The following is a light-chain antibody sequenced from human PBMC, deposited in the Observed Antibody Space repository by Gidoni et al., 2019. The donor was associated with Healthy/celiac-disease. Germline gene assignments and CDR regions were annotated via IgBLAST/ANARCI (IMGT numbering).Light chain of an antibody. CDR2: RNN. CDR1: SSNIGSNY. CDR3: AACDDSLSAA. J-gene: IGLJ3*02. Sequence: PGQRVTISCSGSSSNIGSNYVYWYQQLPGTAPKLLIYRNNQRPSGVPDRFSGSKSGTSASLAISGLRSDDEADYYCAACDDSLSAAFGGGTKLTVL. V-gene: IGLV1-47*01.